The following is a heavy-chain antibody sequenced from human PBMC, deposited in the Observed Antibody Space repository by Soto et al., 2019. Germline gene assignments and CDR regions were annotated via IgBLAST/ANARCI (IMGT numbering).Heavy chain of an antibody. CDR3: ARIGYSSTCFDY. D-gene: IGHD6-13*01. CDR2: IKQDGSQK. V-gene: IGHV3-7*01. CDR1: GFTFSNYW. Sequence: GGSLRLSCAASGFTFSNYWMSWVRQAPGKGLEWVANIKQDGSQKHYVDSVKGRFTISRDNAKNSVFLQMNSLRAEDTAVYYCARIGYSSTCFDYRGQGIPVTVSS. J-gene: IGHJ4*02.